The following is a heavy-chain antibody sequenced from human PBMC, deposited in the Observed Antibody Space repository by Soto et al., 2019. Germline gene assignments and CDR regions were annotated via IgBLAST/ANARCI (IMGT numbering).Heavy chain of an antibody. Sequence: GGSLRLSCAASGFTFSSYAMSWVRQAPGKGLEWVSAISGSGGSTYYADSVKGRFTISRDNSKNTLYLQMNSLRAEDTAVYYCAKDRSGDNYYYYGMDVWGQGTTVTVSS. CDR2: ISGSGGST. CDR1: GFTFSSYA. J-gene: IGHJ6*02. CDR3: AKDRSGDNYYYYGMDV. V-gene: IGHV3-23*01. D-gene: IGHD3-3*01.